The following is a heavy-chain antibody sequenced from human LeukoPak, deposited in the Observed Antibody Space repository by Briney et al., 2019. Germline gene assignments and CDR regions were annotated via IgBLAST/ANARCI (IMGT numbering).Heavy chain of an antibody. V-gene: IGHV4-34*01. J-gene: IGHJ4*02. CDR1: GGSFSGYY. D-gene: IGHD3-9*01. CDR3: ARYYDILTGYYAIDY. CDR2: INRSGST. Sequence: PSETLSLTCAVYGGSFSGYYWNWIRQPPGKGLEWIGEINRSGSTNYNPSLKSRVTISVDTSKNQFSLKLSSGTAADTAVYYCARYYDILTGYYAIDYWGQGTLVTVSS.